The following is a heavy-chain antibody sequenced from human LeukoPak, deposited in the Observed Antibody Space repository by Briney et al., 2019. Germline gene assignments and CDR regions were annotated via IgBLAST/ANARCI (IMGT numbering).Heavy chain of an antibody. CDR3: ARLVPAAILDY. J-gene: IGHJ4*02. CDR1: GYSISSGYY. D-gene: IGHD2-2*02. Sequence: SETLSLTCAVSGYSISSGYYWGWIRTPPGKGLEWIGSIYHSGSTYYNPSLKSRVTISVDTSKNQFSLKLSSVTAADTAVYYCARLVPAAILDYWGQGTLVTVSS. CDR2: IYHSGST. V-gene: IGHV4-38-2*01.